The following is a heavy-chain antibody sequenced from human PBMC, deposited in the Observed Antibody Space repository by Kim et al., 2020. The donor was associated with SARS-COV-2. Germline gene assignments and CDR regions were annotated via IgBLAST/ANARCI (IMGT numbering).Heavy chain of an antibody. D-gene: IGHD6-6*01. CDR1: GFSFSSYD. Sequence: GGSLRLSCAASGFSFSSYDMHWVRQATGKGLEWVSAIGTRGDTYYPDSVKGRFTISRENAENSLSLQMNSLRVGDTAIYYCARELPDSSSYGWYFDLWGR. CDR3: ARELPDSSSYGWYFDL. J-gene: IGHJ2*01. CDR2: IGTRGDT. V-gene: IGHV3-13*01.